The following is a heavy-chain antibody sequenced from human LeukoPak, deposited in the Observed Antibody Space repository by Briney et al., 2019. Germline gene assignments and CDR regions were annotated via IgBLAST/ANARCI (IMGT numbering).Heavy chain of an antibody. J-gene: IGHJ4*03. CDR2: INHRGDT. Sequence: PSETLSRTCAVYGGSSSAYYWSWVRQSPGKGLEWIAEINHRGDTNYNPSVKSRVTISVDTSKNQFSLKVTSLTAADTAIYYCARGPTISETGYFDYWGQGTLVTVSS. D-gene: IGHD1-1*01. V-gene: IGHV4-34*01. CDR1: GGSSSAYY. CDR3: ARGPTISETGYFDY.